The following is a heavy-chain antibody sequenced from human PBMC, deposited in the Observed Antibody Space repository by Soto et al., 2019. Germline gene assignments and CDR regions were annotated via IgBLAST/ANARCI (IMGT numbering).Heavy chain of an antibody. Sequence: PGGSLRLSCAASGFTFSSYGMHWVRQAPGKGLEWVAVIWYDGSNKYYADSVKGRFTISRDNSKNTLYLQMNSLRAEDTAVYYCARDGSDRPYRGMDVWGQGTTVTVSS. CDR2: IWYDGSNK. D-gene: IGHD6-6*01. J-gene: IGHJ6*02. CDR1: GFTFSSYG. CDR3: ARDGSDRPYRGMDV. V-gene: IGHV3-33*01.